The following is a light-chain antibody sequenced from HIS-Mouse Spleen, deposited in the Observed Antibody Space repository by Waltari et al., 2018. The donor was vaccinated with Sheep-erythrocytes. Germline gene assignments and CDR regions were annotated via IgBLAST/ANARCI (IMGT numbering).Light chain of an antibody. J-gene: IGLJ3*02. Sequence: SYVLTQPPSVSVAPGQTARITWGGNNIGSKSVHWYQQKPGQAPVLVVYDDSDRPSGIPERFSGSKSGNTASLTISGLQAEDEADYYCCSYAGSSTPWVFGGGTKLTVL. CDR2: DDS. CDR3: CSYAGSSTPWV. V-gene: IGLV3-21*02. CDR1: NIGSKS.